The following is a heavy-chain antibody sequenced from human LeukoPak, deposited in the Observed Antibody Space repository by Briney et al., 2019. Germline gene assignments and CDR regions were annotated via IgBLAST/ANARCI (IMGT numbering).Heavy chain of an antibody. J-gene: IGHJ4*02. CDR3: ARGRTY. CDR1: GESFSGYY. V-gene: IGHV4-34*01. D-gene: IGHD1-14*01. CDR2: INHSGST. Sequence: SETLSLTCAVYGESFSGYYWSWIRQPPGKGLEWIGEINHSGSTNYNPSLKSRVAISVDTSKNQFSLKLSSVTAADTAVYYCARGRTYWGQGTLVTVSS.